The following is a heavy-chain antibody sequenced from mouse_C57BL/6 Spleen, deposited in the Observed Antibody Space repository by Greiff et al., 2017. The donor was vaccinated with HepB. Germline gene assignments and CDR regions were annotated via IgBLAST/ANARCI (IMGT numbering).Heavy chain of an antibody. CDR2: IDPSDSYT. CDR1: GYTFTSYW. CDR3: AREAPKAMDY. J-gene: IGHJ4*01. V-gene: IGHV1-50*01. D-gene: IGHD3-3*01. Sequence: QVHVKQPGAELVKPGASVKLSCKASGYTFTSYWMQWVKQRPGQGLEWIGEIDPSDSYTNYNQKFKGKATLTVDTSSSTAYMQLSSLTSEDSAVYYCAREAPKAMDYWGQGTSVTVSS.